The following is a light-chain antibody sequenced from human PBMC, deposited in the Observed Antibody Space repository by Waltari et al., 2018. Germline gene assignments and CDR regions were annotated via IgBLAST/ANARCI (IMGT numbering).Light chain of an antibody. CDR3: LAWDASLSGWV. CDR1: SSNIETNY. J-gene: IGLJ3*02. V-gene: IGLV1-47*01. Sequence: QSVLTQPPSTSGTPGQAVTISCSGSSSNIETNYVYWYPQLPGTAPKLLVYWNNRRPSGLTDRFFASKSGTSASLAISGLRSEDEGDYYCLAWDASLSGWVFGGGTKVTVL. CDR2: WNN.